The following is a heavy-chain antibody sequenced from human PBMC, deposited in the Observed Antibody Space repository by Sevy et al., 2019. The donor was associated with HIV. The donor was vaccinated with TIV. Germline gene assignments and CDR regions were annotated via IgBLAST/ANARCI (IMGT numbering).Heavy chain of an antibody. J-gene: IGHJ4*02. CDR1: GFAFNDFA. D-gene: IGHD2-15*01. Sequence: VGSLRLSCAASGFAFNDFAMNWLRQLPCKGLEWVAIISYDGRKKFYADSVKGRFTISRDNSKNVVYLQMNSLRPEDTAVYFCATASLWGDSGVSHPSFDSWGQGTLVTVSS. CDR3: ATASLWGDSGVSHPSFDS. CDR2: ISYDGRKK. V-gene: IGHV3-30*04.